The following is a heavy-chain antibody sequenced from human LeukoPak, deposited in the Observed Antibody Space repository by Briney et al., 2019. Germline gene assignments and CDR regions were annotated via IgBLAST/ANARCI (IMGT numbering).Heavy chain of an antibody. CDR2: ISGSGGSTSGSGDST. CDR3: AKHMTRVPKADDY. CDR1: GFAFSSYA. Sequence: GGSLRLSCVASGFAFSSYAMSWVRQAPGKGLEWVSSISGSGGSTSGSGDSTYYADSVKGRFTISRDNSKNTLYLQMNSLRAEDTAVYFCAKHMTRVPKADDYWGQGTLVTVSS. V-gene: IGHV3-23*01. J-gene: IGHJ4*02. D-gene: IGHD2-21*01.